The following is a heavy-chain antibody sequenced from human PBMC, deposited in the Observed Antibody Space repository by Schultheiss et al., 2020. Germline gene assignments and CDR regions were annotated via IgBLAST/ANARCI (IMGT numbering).Heavy chain of an antibody. J-gene: IGHJ3*02. Sequence: WGSVRLTCAASGFTFDDYGMSWVRQSPGKGLEWVSAINGNGYNTHYADSVKGRFTISRDNSKNTLYLQVNSLKTEDTAMYYCASQQPYGDPGKHAFDIWGTGTMATVSS. CDR3: ASQQPYGDPGKHAFDI. CDR1: GFTFDDYG. D-gene: IGHD4-17*01. CDR2: INGNGYNT. V-gene: IGHV3-23*01.